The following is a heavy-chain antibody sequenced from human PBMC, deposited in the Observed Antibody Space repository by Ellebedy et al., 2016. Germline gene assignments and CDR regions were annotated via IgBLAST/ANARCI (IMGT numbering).Heavy chain of an antibody. D-gene: IGHD6-19*01. V-gene: IGHV4-39*07. CDR2: LYYAGNT. CDR3: ARGVAVAGAEYFHL. Sequence: SETLSLXXTVSGGSISAPSYYWGWTRQPPGKGLEWIGSLYYAGNTYYNPSLKSRVTISVDTSKNQFSLSLSSVTAADTAVYYCARGVAVAGAEYFHLWGQGTLVTVSS. CDR1: GGSISAPSYY. J-gene: IGHJ1*01.